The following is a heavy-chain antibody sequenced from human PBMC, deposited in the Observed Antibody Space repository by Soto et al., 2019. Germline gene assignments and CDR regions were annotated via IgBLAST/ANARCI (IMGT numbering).Heavy chain of an antibody. Sequence: QVQLVESGGGLVQPGRSLRLSCAASGSTFRSDGMHWVRQAPGKGLEWVAAISYDGSNKNYVDSVTGGFTISRDNSENTLYMQMNSLRAEDAAVYYWAKDTYYHDSTGYYVFDYWGQGTLVTVSS. J-gene: IGHJ4*02. CDR1: GSTFRSDG. D-gene: IGHD3-22*01. V-gene: IGHV3-30*18. CDR2: ISYDGSNK. CDR3: AKDTYYHDSTGYYVFDY.